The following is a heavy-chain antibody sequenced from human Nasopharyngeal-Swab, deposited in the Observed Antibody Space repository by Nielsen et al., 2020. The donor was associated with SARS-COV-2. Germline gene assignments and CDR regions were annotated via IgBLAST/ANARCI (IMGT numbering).Heavy chain of an antibody. CDR2: ISPTSDYI. V-gene: IGHV3-21*06. D-gene: IGHD4-17*01. CDR3: VRGSYGHYDC. Sequence: GESLKISCAASGFTFSSYTMNWVRQAPGKGLEWVSSISPTSDYIYYAESVKGRFTISRDNAKNSLFLQMNSLRAEETAIYYCVRGSYGHYDCWGQGALITVSS. CDR1: GFTFSSYT. J-gene: IGHJ4*02.